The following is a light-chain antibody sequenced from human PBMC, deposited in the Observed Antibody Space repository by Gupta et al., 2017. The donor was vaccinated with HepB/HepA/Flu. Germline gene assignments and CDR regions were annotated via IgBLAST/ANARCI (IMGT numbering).Light chain of an antibody. CDR2: DAS. V-gene: IGKV1-33*01. J-gene: IGKJ4*01. CDR3: QQYDTLLS. CDR1: QHIREY. Sequence: DIQMTQSPSSLSASVGDRVTITCQASQHIREYLNWYQQKPGKAPQLLIYDASNLETGVPSRFIGSGSGTDFTLTITSLQPEDFATYYCQQYDTLLSFGGGTKVEI.